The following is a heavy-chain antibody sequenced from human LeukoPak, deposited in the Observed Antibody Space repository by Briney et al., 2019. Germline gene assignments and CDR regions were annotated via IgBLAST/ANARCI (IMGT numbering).Heavy chain of an antibody. J-gene: IGHJ4*02. Sequence: GGSLRLSCAASGFTFSSYSMNWVRQAPGKGLEWVSSVSSSSSYIYYADSVKGRLTISRDNAKNSLYLQMNSLRAEDTAVYYCARQEGSGYYYADYWGQGTLVTVSS. V-gene: IGHV3-21*01. D-gene: IGHD3-22*01. CDR1: GFTFSSYS. CDR3: ARQEGSGYYYADY. CDR2: VSSSSSYI.